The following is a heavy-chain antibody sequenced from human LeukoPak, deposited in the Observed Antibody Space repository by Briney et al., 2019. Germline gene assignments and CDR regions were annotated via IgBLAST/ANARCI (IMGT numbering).Heavy chain of an antibody. CDR1: GFTFSSYG. V-gene: IGHV3-23*01. Sequence: GGSLRLSCAASGFTFSSYGMHWVRQAPGKGLEWVSAISGSGGSTYYADSVKGRFTISRDNSKNTLYLQMNSLRAGDTAVYYCIVFGDSNHWGQGTLVTVSS. CDR3: IVFGDSNH. J-gene: IGHJ5*02. CDR2: ISGSGGST. D-gene: IGHD4-17*01.